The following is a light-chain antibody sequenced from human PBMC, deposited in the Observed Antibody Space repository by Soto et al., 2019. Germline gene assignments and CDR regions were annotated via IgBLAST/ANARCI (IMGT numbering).Light chain of an antibody. CDR2: DAS. V-gene: IGKV1-5*01. CDR3: QQYNSYSWT. Sequence: DIQMTQAPSTLSASLGDSVTISCRASQSISYWLAWYQQKPGKAPNLLIYDASNLESGVPSRFSGSGSGTEFTLTSSSLQPDDFATHYCQQYNSYSWTFGQGTKVDIK. CDR1: QSISYW. J-gene: IGKJ1*01.